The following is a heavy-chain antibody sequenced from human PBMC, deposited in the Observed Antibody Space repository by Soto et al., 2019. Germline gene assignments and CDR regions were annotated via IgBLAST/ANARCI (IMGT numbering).Heavy chain of an antibody. CDR2: IYHSGST. D-gene: IGHD3-10*01. CDR1: GGSISSSNW. J-gene: IGHJ4*02. V-gene: IGHV4-4*02. Sequence: PSETLSLTCAVSGGSISSSNWWSWVRQPPGKGLEWIGEIYHSGSTNYNPSLKSRVTISVDTSKNQFSLKLSSVTAADTAVYYCARDAGSFHLDYWGQGTLVTVSS. CDR3: ARDAGSFHLDY.